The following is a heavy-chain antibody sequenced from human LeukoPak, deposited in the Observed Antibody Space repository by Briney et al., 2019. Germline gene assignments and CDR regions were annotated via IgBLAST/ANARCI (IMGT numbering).Heavy chain of an antibody. CDR3: ARYGRLIAVAGSGVEWFDP. CDR2: IYYSGST. D-gene: IGHD6-19*01. J-gene: IGHJ5*02. V-gene: IGHV4-59*01. CDR1: GGSISSYY. Sequence: SETLSLTCTVSGGSISSYYWSWIRQPPGKGLEWIGYIYYSGSTNYNPSLKSRVTISVDTSKNQFSLKLSSVTAADTAVYYCARYGRLIAVAGSGVEWFDPWGQGTLVTVSS.